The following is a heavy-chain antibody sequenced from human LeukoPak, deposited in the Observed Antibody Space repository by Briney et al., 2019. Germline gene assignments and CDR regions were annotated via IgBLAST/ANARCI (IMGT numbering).Heavy chain of an antibody. V-gene: IGHV1-2*06. Sequence: GESLKISCKGSGYSFTNYWIGWVRQAPGQGLEWMGRINPNSGGTNYAQKFQGRVTMTRDTSISTAYMELNRLRSDDTAMYYCARKSQYSTSWSEIDYWGQGTLVTVSS. J-gene: IGHJ4*02. CDR2: INPNSGGT. CDR3: ARKSQYSTSWSEIDY. CDR1: GYSFTNYW. D-gene: IGHD2-2*01.